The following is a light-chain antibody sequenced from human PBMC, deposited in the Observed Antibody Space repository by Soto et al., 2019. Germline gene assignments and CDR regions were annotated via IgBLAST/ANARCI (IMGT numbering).Light chain of an antibody. CDR3: QQYDNLPIT. V-gene: IGKV1-33*01. CDR1: QDISNY. CDR2: DAS. J-gene: IGKJ5*01. Sequence: DIQMTQSPSSLSASEGDRVTITCQASQDISNYLNWYQQKPGKAPKLLIYDASNLETGAPSRFSGSGSGTDFTFTISSLQPEDIATYYCQQYDNLPITFGQGTRLEIK.